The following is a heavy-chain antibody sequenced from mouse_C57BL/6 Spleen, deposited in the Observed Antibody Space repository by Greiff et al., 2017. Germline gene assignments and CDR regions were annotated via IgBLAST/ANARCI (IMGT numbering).Heavy chain of an antibody. J-gene: IGHJ4*01. D-gene: IGHD2-2*01. CDR3: AREGGYDDRGAMDY. CDR1: GYTFTSYW. Sequence: QVQLQQPGAELVKPGASVKLSCKASGYTFTSYWMPWVKQRPGQGLEWIGMIHPNSGSTNDNEKFKSKATLTVDTSSSTAYMQLSSLTSEDSAVYDWAREGGYDDRGAMDYWGQGTSVTVSS. V-gene: IGHV1-64*01. CDR2: IHPNSGST.